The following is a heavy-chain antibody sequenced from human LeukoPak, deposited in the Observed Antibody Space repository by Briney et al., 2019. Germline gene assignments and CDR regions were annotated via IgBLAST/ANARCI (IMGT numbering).Heavy chain of an antibody. Sequence: ASVKVSCKASGYTFTGYYMHWVRQAPGQGLEWMGWINPNSGGTNYAQKLQGRVTMTRDTSISTAYMELSRLRSDDTAVYYCARDRRIGSSYGIDYWGQGTLVTVSS. CDR1: GYTFTGYY. CDR2: INPNSGGT. CDR3: ARDRRIGSSYGIDY. J-gene: IGHJ4*02. D-gene: IGHD1-26*01. V-gene: IGHV1-2*02.